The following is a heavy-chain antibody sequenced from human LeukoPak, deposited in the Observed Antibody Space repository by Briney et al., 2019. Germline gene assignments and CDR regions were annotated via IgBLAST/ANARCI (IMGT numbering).Heavy chain of an antibody. D-gene: IGHD3-22*01. CDR3: AKDPHYDSSGHVFDY. CDR2: ISSSGSTI. CDR1: GFTFSSYE. J-gene: IGHJ4*02. Sequence: GGSLRLSCAASGFTFSSYEMNWVRQAPGKGLEWVSYISSSGSTIYYADSVKGRFTISRDNAKNSLYLQMNSLRAEDTAVYYCAKDPHYDSSGHVFDYWGQGTLVTVSS. V-gene: IGHV3-48*03.